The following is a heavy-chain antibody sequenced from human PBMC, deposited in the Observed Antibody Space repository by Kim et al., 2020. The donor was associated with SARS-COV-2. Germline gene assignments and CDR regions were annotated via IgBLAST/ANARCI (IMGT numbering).Heavy chain of an antibody. V-gene: IGHV4-59*01. D-gene: IGHD2-2*01. CDR2: IYDSGST. Sequence: SETLSLTCTVSRGSISSYYWSWVRHPPGKGLEWIGYIYDSGSTNYNPSLKTRVTISVDTSKNQFSLKLSSVTAADTAVYYCAREAHQYHFDYWGQGTLVT. CDR3: AREAHQYHFDY. J-gene: IGHJ4*02. CDR1: RGSISSYY.